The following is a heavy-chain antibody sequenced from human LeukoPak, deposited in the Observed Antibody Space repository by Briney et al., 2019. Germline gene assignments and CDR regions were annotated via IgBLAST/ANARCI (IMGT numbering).Heavy chain of an antibody. CDR2: IYHSGST. CDR3: ASTYGSESYYPYYYYYMDV. Sequence: SETLSLTCAVSGGSISSSNWWSWVRQPPGKGLEWIGEIYHSGSTNYNPSLKSRVIISVDTSKNQFSLRLSSVTAADTAVYYCASTYGSESYYPYYYYYMDVWGKGTTVTISS. CDR1: GGSISSSNW. V-gene: IGHV4-4*02. D-gene: IGHD3-10*01. J-gene: IGHJ6*03.